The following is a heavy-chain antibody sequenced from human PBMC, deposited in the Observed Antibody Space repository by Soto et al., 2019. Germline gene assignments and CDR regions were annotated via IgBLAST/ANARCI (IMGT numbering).Heavy chain of an antibody. J-gene: IGHJ6*02. CDR1: GGSISSCGYY. D-gene: IGHD2-8*01. Sequence: SETLSLTCTVSGGSISSCGYYWSWIRQHPGKGLEWIGYIYYSGSTYYNPSLKSRVTISVDTSKNQFSLKLSSVTAADTAVYYCASTPEGVYGMDVWGQGTTVTVS. CDR3: ASTPEGVYGMDV. V-gene: IGHV4-30-4*08. CDR2: IYYSGST.